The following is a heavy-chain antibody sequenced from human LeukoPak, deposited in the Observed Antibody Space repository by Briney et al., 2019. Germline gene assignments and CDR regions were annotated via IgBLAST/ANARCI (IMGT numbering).Heavy chain of an antibody. D-gene: IGHD3-22*01. CDR2: IYYSGST. Sequence: SETLSHTCTVSGGSISSYYWSWIRQPPGKGLEWIGYIYYSGSTNYNPSLKSRVTISVDTSKNQFSLKLSSVTAADTAVYYCARQIYYYDSSGYPRDFDYWGQGTLVTVSS. V-gene: IGHV4-59*08. CDR1: GGSISSYY. CDR3: ARQIYYYDSSGYPRDFDY. J-gene: IGHJ4*02.